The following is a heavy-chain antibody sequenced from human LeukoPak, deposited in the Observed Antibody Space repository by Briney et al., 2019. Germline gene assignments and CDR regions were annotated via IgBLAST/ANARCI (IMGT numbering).Heavy chain of an antibody. CDR3: AKDTGSGYDYFSYYFDY. CDR2: ISGTAFST. J-gene: IGHJ4*02. D-gene: IGHD5-12*01. Sequence: GGSLRLSCAASGFTFSSYGMSWVRQAPGKGLEWVSIISGTAFSTYYADSVRGRFTISRDNSKNTLYLQMNSLRAEDTAIYYCAKDTGSGYDYFSYYFDYWGQGTLVTVSS. CDR1: GFTFSSYG. V-gene: IGHV3-23*01.